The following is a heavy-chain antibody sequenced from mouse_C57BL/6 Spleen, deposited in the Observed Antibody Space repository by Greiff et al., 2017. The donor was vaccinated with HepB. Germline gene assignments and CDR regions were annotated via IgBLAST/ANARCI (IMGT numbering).Heavy chain of an antibody. CDR2: IDPSDSYT. D-gene: IGHD1-1*01. J-gene: IGHJ2*01. V-gene: IGHV1-69*01. CDR3: ATNGAVDYFDY. CDR1: GYTFTSYW. Sequence: QVQLKQPGAELVMPGASVKLSCKASGYTFTSYWMHWVKQRPGQGLEWIGEIDPSDSYTNYNQKFKGKSTLTVDKSSSTAYMQLSSLTSEDSAVYYCATNGAVDYFDYWGQGTTLTVSS.